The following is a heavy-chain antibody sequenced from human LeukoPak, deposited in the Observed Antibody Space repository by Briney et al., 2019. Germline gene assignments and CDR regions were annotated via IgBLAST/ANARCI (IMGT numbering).Heavy chain of an antibody. V-gene: IGHV3-7*01. CDR2: INEDGSEK. D-gene: IGHD5-24*01. Sequence: GGSLRLSCAASGFAFSGYSMTWVRQAPGKGLECVAYINEDGSEKYYVDSVKGRFTISRDNANNFLYLQMNSLRAEDTAVYYCARDYVEMATLDYWGQGTLVTVSS. CDR3: ARDYVEMATLDY. J-gene: IGHJ4*02. CDR1: GFAFSGYS.